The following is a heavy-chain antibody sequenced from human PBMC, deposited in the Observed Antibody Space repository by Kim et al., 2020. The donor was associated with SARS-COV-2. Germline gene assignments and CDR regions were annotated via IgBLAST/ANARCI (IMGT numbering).Heavy chain of an antibody. V-gene: IGHV4-39*01. CDR2: IYYSGTT. CDR3: AGTYHDILTDDYYFDS. CDR1: GGSISSSSYY. J-gene: IGHJ4*02. D-gene: IGHD3-9*01. Sequence: SETLSLTCTVSGGSISSSSYYWGWIRQPPGKGLEWIGSIYYSGTTYYNPTLKSRVTISVDTSKKQFSLKLRSVTAADTAVYYCAGTYHDILTDDYYFDSWGQGTLVTVSS.